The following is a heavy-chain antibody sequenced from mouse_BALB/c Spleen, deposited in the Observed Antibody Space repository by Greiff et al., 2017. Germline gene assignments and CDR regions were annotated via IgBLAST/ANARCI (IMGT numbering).Heavy chain of an antibody. CDR1: GYTFTDYN. CDR2: IYPYNGGT. V-gene: IGHV1S29*02. Sequence: DVKLQQSGPELVKPGASVKISCKASGYTFTDYNMHWVKQSHGKSLEWIGYIYPYNGGTGYNQKFKSKATLTVDNSSSTAYMELRSLTSEDSAVYYCALYYGYFDDWGQGTTLTVSS. J-gene: IGHJ2*01. CDR3: ALYYGYFDD. D-gene: IGHD1-1*01.